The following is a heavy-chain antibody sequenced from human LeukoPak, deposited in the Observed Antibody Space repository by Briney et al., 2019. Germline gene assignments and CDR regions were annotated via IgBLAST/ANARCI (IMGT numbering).Heavy chain of an antibody. CDR2: INPNGGGT. V-gene: IGHV1-2*02. J-gene: IGHJ5*02. D-gene: IGHD5-18*01. CDR3: ARDIVMVTYWFDP. CDR1: GYTFTGYY. Sequence: GASVKVPCKASGYTFTGYYMHWVRQAPGQGLERMGWINPNGGGTNYAQKFQGRVTMTRDTSISTAYMELSRLRSDDTAVYYCARDIVMVTYWFDPWGPGTLVTVSS.